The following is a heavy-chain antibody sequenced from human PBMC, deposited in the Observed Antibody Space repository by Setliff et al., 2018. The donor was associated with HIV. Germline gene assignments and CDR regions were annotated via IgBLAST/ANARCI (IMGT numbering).Heavy chain of an antibody. V-gene: IGHV1-46*01. CDR3: AGDRMSVGAWVGATSRGLFQH. CDR2: INPSSTST. D-gene: IGHD1-26*01. J-gene: IGHJ1*01. Sequence: ASVKVSCKASGYTFTTYYIHWVRQAPGQGLEWMGIINPSSTSTNYAQRFQGRVTMTRDTSTSTVYMELSSLRSEDTAVYYCAGDRMSVGAWVGATSRGLFQHWGQGTLVTVSS. CDR1: GYTFTTYY.